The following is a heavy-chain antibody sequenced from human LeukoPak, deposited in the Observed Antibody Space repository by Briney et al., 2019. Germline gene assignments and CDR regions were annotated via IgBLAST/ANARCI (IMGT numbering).Heavy chain of an antibody. V-gene: IGHV1-69*13. J-gene: IGHJ6*02. CDR2: IIPIFGTA. Sequence: SVKVSCKASGGTFSSYAISWVRQAPGQGLEWMGGIIPIFGTANYAQKFQGRVTITADESTSTAYMELSSLRSEDTAVYYCANTMVRSPLPPYYYYGMDVWAKGPRSPSP. CDR3: ANTMVRSPLPPYYYYGMDV. CDR1: GGTFSSYA. D-gene: IGHD3-10*01.